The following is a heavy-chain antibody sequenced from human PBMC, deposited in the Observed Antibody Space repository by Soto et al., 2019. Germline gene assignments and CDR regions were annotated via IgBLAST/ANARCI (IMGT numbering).Heavy chain of an antibody. CDR1: GGTFSSYA. CDR2: IIPIFGTA. J-gene: IGHJ6*02. Sequence: QVQLVQSGAEVKKPGSSVKVSCKASGGTFSSYAISWVRQAPGQGLEWMGGIIPIFGTANYAQKFQGRVTITADESTSTAYMELSSLRSEDTAVYYCARDGPTEYSSYYYYGMDVWGQGTTVTVSS. CDR3: ARDGPTEYSSYYYYGMDV. D-gene: IGHD6-6*01. V-gene: IGHV1-69*12.